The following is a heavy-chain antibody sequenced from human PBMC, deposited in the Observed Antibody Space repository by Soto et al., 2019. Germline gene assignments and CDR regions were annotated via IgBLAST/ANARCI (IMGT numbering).Heavy chain of an antibody. CDR3: ARDERDSGSLDY. Sequence: QMQLVESGGGVVQPGRSLRLSCAASGFTFSSYGMHWVRQAPGKGLEWVAVIWYDGSNKYYADSVKGRFTISRDNSKNTLYLQMNSLRAEDTAVYYCARDERDSGSLDYWGQGTLVTVSS. V-gene: IGHV3-33*01. D-gene: IGHD3-10*01. CDR2: IWYDGSNK. J-gene: IGHJ4*02. CDR1: GFTFSSYG.